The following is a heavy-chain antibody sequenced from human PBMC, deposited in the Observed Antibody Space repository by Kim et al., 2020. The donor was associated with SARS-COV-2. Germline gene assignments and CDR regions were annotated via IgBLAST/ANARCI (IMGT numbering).Heavy chain of an antibody. D-gene: IGHD3-16*01. CDR2: IYYSGST. Sequence: SETLSLTCTVSGASIDSRKYYWAWIRQPPGKGLEWIGSIYYSGSTHYKPSLKSRVTISIDTSKNQFSLNVNSVTAADTAVYYCARRLQEGSSHDYGRWFDPWGQGTPVTVSP. CDR3: ARRLQEGSSHDYGRWFDP. V-gene: IGHV4-39*01. J-gene: IGHJ5*02. CDR1: GASIDSRKYY.